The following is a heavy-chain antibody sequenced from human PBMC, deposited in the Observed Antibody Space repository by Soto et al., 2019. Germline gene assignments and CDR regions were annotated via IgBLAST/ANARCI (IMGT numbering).Heavy chain of an antibody. V-gene: IGHV1-18*01. CDR2: ISAYNGNT. Sequence: QVQLVQSGAEVKKPGASVKVSCKASGYTFTSYGISWVRQAPGQGLEWMGWISAYNGNTIYAQKLQGRGTMTTDTSTSTDCMERRSLRSDDTAVYYCARDGLGSYYYCLDVWGQGTTFTVSS. J-gene: IGHJ6*02. D-gene: IGHD3-10*01. CDR3: ARDGLGSYYYCLDV. CDR1: GYTFTSYG.